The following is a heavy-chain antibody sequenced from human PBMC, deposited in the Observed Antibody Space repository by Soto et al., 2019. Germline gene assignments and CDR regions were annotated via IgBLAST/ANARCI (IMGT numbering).Heavy chain of an antibody. CDR2: IYYTGTT. CDR3: ARDSSNYAFDY. Sequence: SETLSLTCTVSGGSLNNYYWSWIRLAPGKGLEWIGYIYYTGTTKYNASLKSRVTMSVDASNNEFSLKMTSMTAADTAIYYCARDSSNYAFDYWGQGTQVTVSA. V-gene: IGHV4-59*01. D-gene: IGHD3-10*01. CDR1: GGSLNNYY. J-gene: IGHJ4*02.